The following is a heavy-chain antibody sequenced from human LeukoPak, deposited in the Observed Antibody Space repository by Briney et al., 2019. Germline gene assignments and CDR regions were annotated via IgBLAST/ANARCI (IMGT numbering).Heavy chain of an antibody. Sequence: GGSLRLSCAASGFTFSSYGMHWVRQAPGKGLEWVAVISYDGSNKYYADSVKGRFTISRDNSKNTLYLQMNSLRAEDTAVYYCAKVPSIAVAGTEDWFDPRGQGTLVTVSS. D-gene: IGHD6-19*01. CDR1: GFTFSSYG. CDR3: AKVPSIAVAGTEDWFDP. CDR2: ISYDGSNK. J-gene: IGHJ5*02. V-gene: IGHV3-30*18.